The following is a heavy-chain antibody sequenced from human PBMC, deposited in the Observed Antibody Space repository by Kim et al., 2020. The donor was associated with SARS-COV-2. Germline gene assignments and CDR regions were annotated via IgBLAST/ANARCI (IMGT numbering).Heavy chain of an antibody. J-gene: IGHJ4*02. Sequence: KARITIYRDNSKNTLYLQMNSLRAEDTAVYYCARDFYDSSGYSVSLAIDYWGQGTLVTVSS. D-gene: IGHD3-22*01. CDR3: ARDFYDSSGYSVSLAIDY. V-gene: IGHV3-30*07.